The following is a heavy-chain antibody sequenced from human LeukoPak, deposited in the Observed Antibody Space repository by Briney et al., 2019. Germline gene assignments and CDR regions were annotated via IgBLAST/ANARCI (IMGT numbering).Heavy chain of an antibody. CDR3: ARHYCSGGNCYYFDH. V-gene: IGHV4-59*08. CDR2: IYYRGTS. J-gene: IGHJ4*02. CDR1: GGSISGYY. Sequence: PSETLSLTCTASGGSISGYYWSWIRQPPGQGLEWIGFIYYRGTSKYNPSLMSRVTISVDTSKNQVSLKLSSVPAADTAVYYCARHYCSGGNCYYFDHWGQGTLVTVSS. D-gene: IGHD2-15*01.